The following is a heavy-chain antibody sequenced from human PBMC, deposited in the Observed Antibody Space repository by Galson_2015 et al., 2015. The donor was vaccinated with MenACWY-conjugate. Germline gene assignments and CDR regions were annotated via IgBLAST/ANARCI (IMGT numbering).Heavy chain of an antibody. D-gene: IGHD2/OR15-2a*01. CDR3: AKDAGIGSPPADS. Sequence: SLRLSCAASGFTFSNYAIHWVRQAPGKGLEWVAFIRNDGGLKYYADSVKGRFTISRDNSKNTLFLEMNNLSPEDAAMYYCAKDAGIGSPPADSWGQGTLVTVSS. CDR1: GFTFSNYA. V-gene: IGHV3-30*02. J-gene: IGHJ5*01. CDR2: IRNDGGLK.